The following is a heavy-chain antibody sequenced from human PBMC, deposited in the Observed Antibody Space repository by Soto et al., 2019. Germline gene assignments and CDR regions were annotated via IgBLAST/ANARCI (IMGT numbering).Heavy chain of an antibody. CDR3: ARLAICSSTSCYPDFDI. CDR2: IYPGDSDT. V-gene: IGHV5-51*01. CDR1: GYSFTSYW. J-gene: IGHJ3*02. D-gene: IGHD2-2*01. Sequence: PGESLKISCKGSGYSFTSYWIGWVRQMPGKGLEWMGIIYPGDSDTRYSPSFQGQVTISADKSISTAYLQWSSLKASDTAMYYCARLAICSSTSCYPDFDIWGQGTMVTVS.